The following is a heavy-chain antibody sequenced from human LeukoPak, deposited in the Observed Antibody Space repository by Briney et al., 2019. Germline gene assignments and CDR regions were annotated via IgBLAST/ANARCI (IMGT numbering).Heavy chain of an antibody. J-gene: IGHJ4*02. D-gene: IGHD4-17*01. CDR3: ASSNDYGDYEFDY. Sequence: SETLSLTCTVSGGSISSSSYYWGWIRQPPGKGLEWVGSIYYSGSTNYNPSLKSRVTISVDTSKNQFSLKLSSVTAADTAVYYCASSNDYGDYEFDYWGQGTLVTVSS. V-gene: IGHV4-39*07. CDR2: IYYSGST. CDR1: GGSISSSSYY.